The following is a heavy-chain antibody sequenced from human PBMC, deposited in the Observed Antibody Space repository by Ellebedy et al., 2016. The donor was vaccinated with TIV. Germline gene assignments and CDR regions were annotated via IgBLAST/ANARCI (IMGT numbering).Heavy chain of an antibody. V-gene: IGHV3-73*01. D-gene: IGHD4-17*01. CDR1: GFTFSGSA. J-gene: IGHJ4*02. CDR3: TRYGDYVH. CDR2: IRSKANSYAT. Sequence: GGSLRLSCAASGFTFSGSAMHWVRQAPGKGLEWVGRIRSKANSYATVYAASVKARFTISRDDSKNTAYLQMNSLKTEDTAVYYCTRYGDYVHWGQGTLVTVSS.